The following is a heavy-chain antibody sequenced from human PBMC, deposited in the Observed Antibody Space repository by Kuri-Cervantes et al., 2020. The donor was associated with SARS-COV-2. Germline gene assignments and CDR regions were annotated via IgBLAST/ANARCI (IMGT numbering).Heavy chain of an antibody. D-gene: IGHD3-22*01. Sequence: GGSLRLSCAASGSTFSSYAMSWVRQAPGKGLEWVSAISGSGGSTYYADSVKGRFSIYRDNSKNTLYLQMNSLRAEDTAVYYCAKDYYYDSSGYPRVVVDYWGQGTLVTVSS. J-gene: IGHJ4*02. CDR3: AKDYYYDSSGYPRVVVDY. CDR1: GSTFSSYA. V-gene: IGHV3-23*01. CDR2: ISGSGGST.